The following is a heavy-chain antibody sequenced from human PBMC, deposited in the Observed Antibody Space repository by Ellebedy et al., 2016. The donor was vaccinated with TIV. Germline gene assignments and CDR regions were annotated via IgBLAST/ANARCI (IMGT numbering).Heavy chain of an antibody. CDR2: INHSGST. J-gene: IGHJ3*02. CDR1: GGSFSGYY. CDR3: ARDDQTGAYDI. D-gene: IGHD3-3*01. V-gene: IGHV4-34*01. Sequence: MPSETLSLTCAVSGGSFSGYYWSWIRQPPGKGLEWIGEINHSGSTNYNPSLKSRVTISVDTSKNQFSLKLSSVTAADTAVYYCARDDQTGAYDIWGQGTMVTVSS.